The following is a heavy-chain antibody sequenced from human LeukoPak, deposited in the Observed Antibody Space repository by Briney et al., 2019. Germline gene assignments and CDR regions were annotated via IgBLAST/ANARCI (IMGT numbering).Heavy chain of an antibody. D-gene: IGHD2-2*02. J-gene: IGHJ4*02. CDR3: AKGTPDCSSTSCYSLSEDY. Sequence: GGSLRLSCAASGFTFSSYGMHWVRQAPGKGLEWVAFIRYDGSNKYYADSVKGRFTISRDNSKNTLYLQMNGLRAEDTAVYYCAKGTPDCSSTSCYSLSEDYWGQGTLVTVSS. CDR1: GFTFSSYG. V-gene: IGHV3-30*02. CDR2: IRYDGSNK.